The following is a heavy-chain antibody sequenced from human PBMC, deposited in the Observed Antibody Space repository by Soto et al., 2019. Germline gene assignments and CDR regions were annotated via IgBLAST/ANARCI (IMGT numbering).Heavy chain of an antibody. V-gene: IGHV4-39*01. CDR1: GFTFSSYA. CDR2: VYYNGFT. D-gene: IGHD3-3*01. Sequence: PGGSLRLSCAASGFTFSSYAMSWIRQSPGKGLEWIGSVYYNGFTYYNPSLKSRVTISVDTSKNQFSLKLTSVTAADTAVYYCARMGDFWSGPGELDPWGQGTLVTVSS. CDR3: ARMGDFWSGPGELDP. J-gene: IGHJ5*02.